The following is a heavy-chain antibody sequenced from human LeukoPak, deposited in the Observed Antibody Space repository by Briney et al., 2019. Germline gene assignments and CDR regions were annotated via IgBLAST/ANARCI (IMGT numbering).Heavy chain of an antibody. V-gene: IGHV1-2*02. CDR2: INPNSGGT. J-gene: IGHJ4*02. D-gene: IGHD6-13*01. CDR1: GYTFTGYY. Sequence: ASVKVSCKASGYTFTGYYMHWVRQAPGQGLEWMGWINPNSGGTNYAQKFQGSVTMSRDTSISTAYMELSRLRSDDTAVYYCAREKPYSSRSTPRSVPSYYFDYWGQGTLVTVSS. CDR3: AREKPYSSRSTPRSVPSYYFDY.